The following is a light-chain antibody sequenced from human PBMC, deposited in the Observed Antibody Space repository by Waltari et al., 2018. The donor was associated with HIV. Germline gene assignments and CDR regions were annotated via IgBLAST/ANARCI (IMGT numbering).Light chain of an antibody. Sequence: QSALTQPRSVSGSPGQSVTLSCTGTRSAVGGYSSVSWYQHHPGKAPKLLIYDVTKRPSGVPDRFSGSKSGNTASLTISGLQAEDEADYHCCSYAGSFTLIFGGGTTVTVL. V-gene: IGLV2-11*01. J-gene: IGLJ2*01. CDR3: CSYAGSFTLI. CDR2: DVT. CDR1: RSAVGGYSS.